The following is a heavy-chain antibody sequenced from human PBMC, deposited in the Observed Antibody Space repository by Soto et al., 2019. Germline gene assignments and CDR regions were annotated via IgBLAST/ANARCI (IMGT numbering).Heavy chain of an antibody. CDR1: GFTVNSNY. D-gene: IGHD1-26*01. V-gene: IGHV3-53*02. J-gene: IGHJ6*02. Sequence: EVQVLATGGGLIQPGGSLRLSCAASGFTVNSNYMSWVRQAPGEGLQWVSITNTGGTTYYADSVKGRFTVSRDISKNTLYLQMNSLRAEDTAVYYCAKGDGFILAVWGQGTTVSVSS. CDR2: TNTGGTT. CDR3: AKGDGFILAV.